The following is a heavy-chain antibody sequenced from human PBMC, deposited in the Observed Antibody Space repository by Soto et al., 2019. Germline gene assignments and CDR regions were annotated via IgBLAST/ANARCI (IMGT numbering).Heavy chain of an antibody. CDR3: ARDRAVRPRHNWFAP. V-gene: IGHV1-69*08. CDR2: IIPILGIA. D-gene: IGHD3-10*01. Sequence: QVQLVQSGAEVKKPGSSVKVSCKASGGTFSSYTISWVRQAPGQGLEWMGRIIPILGIANYAQKFQGRVTITADNSTSTAYMELSSLRSEDTAVYYCARDRAVRPRHNWFAPWGQGTLVTVSS. J-gene: IGHJ5*02. CDR1: GGTFSSYT.